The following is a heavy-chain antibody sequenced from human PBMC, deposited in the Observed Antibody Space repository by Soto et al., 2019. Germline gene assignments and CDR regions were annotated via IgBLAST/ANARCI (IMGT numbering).Heavy chain of an antibody. D-gene: IGHD3-10*01. CDR2: ISNYNGIT. CDR3: AESMGGSGTYVS. V-gene: IGHV1-18*01. J-gene: IGHJ4*02. CDR1: GYIFTSYG. Sequence: QVELVQSGAEVKKPGASVKVSCKASGYIFTSYGISWVRQAPGEGLEWMGWISNYNGITNYAQKVQGRVTFTTGRSTSTAYMELRSLRSDDTAVYYCAESMGGSGTYVSWGQGTLVTVSS.